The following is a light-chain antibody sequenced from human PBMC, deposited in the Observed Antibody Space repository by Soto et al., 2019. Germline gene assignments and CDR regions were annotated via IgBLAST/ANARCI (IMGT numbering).Light chain of an antibody. CDR3: QQRSNWPIT. V-gene: IGKV3-11*01. CDR2: DAS. CDR1: QNISTN. Sequence: DIVMTQSPATLSVSPGERATLSCRASQNISTNLAWYQQKPGQAPRLLLYDASNRATGVPARFSGSGSGTDFTLTISSLEPEDFAIYYCQQRSNWPITFGQGTRLEIK. J-gene: IGKJ5*01.